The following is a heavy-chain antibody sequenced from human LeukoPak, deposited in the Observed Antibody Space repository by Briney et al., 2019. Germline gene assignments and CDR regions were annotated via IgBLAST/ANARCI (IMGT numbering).Heavy chain of an antibody. Sequence: GGSLRLSCAASGFTFSSYGMHWVRQAPGKGLEWVAFIRYDGSNKYYADSVKGRFTISRDNSKNTLYLQMNSLRAEDTAVYYCARNGIEANGYFDYWGQGTLVTVSS. CDR1: GFTFSSYG. D-gene: IGHD6-13*01. CDR2: IRYDGSNK. V-gene: IGHV3-30*02. CDR3: ARNGIEANGYFDY. J-gene: IGHJ4*02.